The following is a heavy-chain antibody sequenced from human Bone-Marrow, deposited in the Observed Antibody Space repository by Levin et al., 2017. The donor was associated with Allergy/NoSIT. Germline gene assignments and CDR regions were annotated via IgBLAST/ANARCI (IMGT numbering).Heavy chain of an antibody. CDR2: VSHDGSNK. J-gene: IGHJ6*02. D-gene: IGHD6-13*01. CDR1: GFIFRSYG. V-gene: IGHV3-30*18. CDR3: AKAGIHYGMAV. Sequence: GESLKISCVVSGFIFRSYGMHWVRQAPGKGLEWVAVVSHDGSNKFYSGSVRGRFIISRDNSKNTMYLQMNSLRIEDTAVYYCAKAGIHYGMAVWGQGTTVTVSS.